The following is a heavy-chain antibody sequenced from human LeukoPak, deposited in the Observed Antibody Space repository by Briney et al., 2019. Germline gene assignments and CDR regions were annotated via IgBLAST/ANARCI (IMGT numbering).Heavy chain of an antibody. Sequence: SETLSLTCAVSGGSISSGGYSWSWIRQPPGKGLEWIGYIYHSGSTYYNPSPKSRVTISVDRSKNQFSLKLSSVTAADTAVYYCATSRDGYNYLGYWGQGTLVTVSS. V-gene: IGHV4-30-2*01. CDR2: IYHSGST. CDR3: ATSRDGYNYLGY. D-gene: IGHD5-24*01. J-gene: IGHJ4*02. CDR1: GGSISSGGYS.